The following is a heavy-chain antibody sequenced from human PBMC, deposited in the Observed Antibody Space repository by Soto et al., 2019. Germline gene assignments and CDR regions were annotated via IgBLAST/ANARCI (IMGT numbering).Heavy chain of an antibody. CDR3: ARGDYDYIWGSYGSLVVTDDAFDI. Sequence: GGSLRLSCAASGFTFSSYSMNWVRQAPGKGLEWVSSISSSSSYIYYADSVKGRFTISRDNAKNSLYLQMNSLRAEDTAVYYCARGDYDYIWGSYGSLVVTDDAFDIWGQGTMVTVSS. V-gene: IGHV3-21*01. D-gene: IGHD3-16*02. J-gene: IGHJ3*02. CDR2: ISSSSSYI. CDR1: GFTFSSYS.